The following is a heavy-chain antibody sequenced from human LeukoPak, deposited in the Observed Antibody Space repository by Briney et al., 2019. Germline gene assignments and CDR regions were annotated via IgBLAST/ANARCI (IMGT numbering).Heavy chain of an antibody. V-gene: IGHV3-53*04. CDR2: IYSAGGT. J-gene: IGHJ6*02. Sequence: PGGSLRLSCAASGFTVSSNYMTWVRQAPGKGLEWVSLIYSAGGTYYTDTVKGRFPISRHSSKNTLYLQMNSLRDEDTAVYYCARFLGRITISGVVPYGMDVWGQGTTVTVSS. D-gene: IGHD3-3*01. CDR1: GFTVSSNY. CDR3: ARFLGRITISGVVPYGMDV.